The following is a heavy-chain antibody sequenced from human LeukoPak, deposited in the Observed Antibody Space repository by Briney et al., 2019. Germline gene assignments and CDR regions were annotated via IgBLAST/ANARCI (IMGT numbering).Heavy chain of an antibody. CDR1: GGSISRYY. J-gene: IGHJ3*02. D-gene: IGHD1-14*01. V-gene: IGHV4-59*08. CDR3: ASDITGTTKYAFDI. CDR2: IYYSGST. Sequence: SETLSLTCTVSGGSISRYYWSWIRQPPGKGLEWNGYIYYSGSTNYNPSLKSRVTISVDTSKNQFSLKLSSVTAADTAIYYCASDITGTTKYAFDIWGQGTMVTVSS.